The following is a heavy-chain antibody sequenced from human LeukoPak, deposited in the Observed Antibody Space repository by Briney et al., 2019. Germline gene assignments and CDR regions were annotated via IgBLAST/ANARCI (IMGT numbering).Heavy chain of an antibody. D-gene: IGHD2-2*01. V-gene: IGHV4-4*02. CDR2: IFHSGTT. CDR1: GGSISSSNW. Sequence: SETLSLTCTVSGGSISSSNWWSWVRQPPGKGLEWIGRIFHSGTTDYKTSLKGRVNISVDKSKNQFSLKLTSVTAADTAVYYCARKVDCSSTSCPGEFDPWGQGTLVTVSS. J-gene: IGHJ5*02. CDR3: ARKVDCSSTSCPGEFDP.